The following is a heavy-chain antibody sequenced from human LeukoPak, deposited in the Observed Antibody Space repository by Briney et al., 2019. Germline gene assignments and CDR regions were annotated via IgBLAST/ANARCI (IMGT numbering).Heavy chain of an antibody. CDR2: IYYSGST. Sequence: SSETLSLTCTVSGGSISSYYWSWIRQPPGKGLEWIGYIYYSGSTNYNPSLKSRVTISVDTSKNQFSLKLSSVTAADTAVYYCARVNAYDYVWGSYRTNWFDPWGQGTLVTVSS. CDR3: ARVNAYDYVWGSYRTNWFDP. J-gene: IGHJ5*02. D-gene: IGHD3-16*02. CDR1: GGSISSYY. V-gene: IGHV4-59*01.